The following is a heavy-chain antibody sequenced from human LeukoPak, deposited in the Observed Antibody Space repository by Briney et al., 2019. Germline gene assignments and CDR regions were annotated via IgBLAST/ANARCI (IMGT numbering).Heavy chain of an antibody. CDR1: GYSFKIYA. CDR2: ISTYGGDT. V-gene: IGHV1-18*01. CDR3: VRDLGPRGIISPQGY. D-gene: IGHD5-24*01. J-gene: IGHJ4*02. Sequence: GASVKVSCKTSGYSFKIYAISWVRQAPGQGLEWMGWISTYGGDTNYAQKVQGRVTMTTDTSTSTAYMELRSLRSDDTAVYYCVRDLGPRGIISPQGYWGQGTLVTVSS.